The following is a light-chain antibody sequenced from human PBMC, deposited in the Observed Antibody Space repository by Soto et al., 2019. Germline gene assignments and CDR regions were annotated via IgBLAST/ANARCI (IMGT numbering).Light chain of an antibody. V-gene: IGLV4-69*01. CDR2: LNSDGSH. CDR3: QTWGTTHVV. J-gene: IGLJ2*01. CDR1: SGHSSYA. Sequence: QPVLTQSPSASASLGASVKLTCTLSSGHSSYAIAWHQQQPEKGPRYLMKLNSDGSHSKGDGIPDRFSGSSSGAERYLTISSLQSEAEADYYCQTWGTTHVVFDGGTKVTVL.